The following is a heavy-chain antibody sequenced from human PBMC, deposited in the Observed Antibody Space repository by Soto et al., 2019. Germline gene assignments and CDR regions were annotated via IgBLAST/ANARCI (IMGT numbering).Heavy chain of an antibody. CDR1: GLNFISYA. V-gene: IGHV3-64*01. D-gene: IGHD6-13*01. CDR2: ISSNGGST. CDR3: ARDAAIAAFSVINWFDP. Sequence: GGSQRHSSTASGLNFISYAMHWVRQAPGKGLEYVSAISSNGGSTYYANSVKGRFTISRDNSKNTLYLQMGSLRAEDMAVYYCARDAAIAAFSVINWFDPWGQGTLVTSPQ. J-gene: IGHJ5*02.